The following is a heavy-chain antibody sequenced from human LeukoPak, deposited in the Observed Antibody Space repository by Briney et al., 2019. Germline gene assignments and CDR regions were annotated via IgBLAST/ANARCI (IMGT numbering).Heavy chain of an antibody. J-gene: IGHJ3*02. CDR2: VSGGGGTT. D-gene: IGHD5-18*01. CDR1: GFTFSSYG. V-gene: IGHV3-23*01. Sequence: PGGSLRLSCAASGFTFSSYGMSWVRQAPGKGLEWVSVVSGGGGTTYYAASVKGRFTISRDKSKNTLYLQMNSLRAEDTAVYYCARETAMAEDAFDIWGQGTMVTVSS. CDR3: ARETAMAEDAFDI.